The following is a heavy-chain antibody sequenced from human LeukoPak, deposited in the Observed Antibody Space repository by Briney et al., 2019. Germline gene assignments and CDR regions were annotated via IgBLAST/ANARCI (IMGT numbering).Heavy chain of an antibody. CDR2: IKQDGSEK. D-gene: IGHD6-13*01. CDR1: GFTFSSYW. CDR3: ARVRSSSWYGNWFDP. J-gene: IGHJ5*02. Sequence: GGSLRLSCAASGFTFSSYWMNWVRQAPGKGLEWVANIKQDGSEKYYVDSVKGRFTISRDNAKNSLYLQMNSLRAEDTAVYYCARVRSSSWYGNWFDPWGQGTLVTVSS. V-gene: IGHV3-7*01.